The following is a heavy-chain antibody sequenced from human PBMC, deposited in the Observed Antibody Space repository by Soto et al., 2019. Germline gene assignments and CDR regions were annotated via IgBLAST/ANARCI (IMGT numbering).Heavy chain of an antibody. J-gene: IGHJ3*01. D-gene: IGHD2-2*01. Sequence: ASVKVSCKASGYTFTSYGISWVRQAPGQGLEWMGWISAYNGNTNYAQKLQGRVTMSTDASTSTAYMELRSLRSDDTAVYYCAGIPSLGYCRSTSCRHDAFDFWGKGQWSPSPQ. CDR2: ISAYNGNT. V-gene: IGHV1-18*01. CDR1: GYTFTSYG. CDR3: AGIPSLGYCRSTSCRHDAFDF.